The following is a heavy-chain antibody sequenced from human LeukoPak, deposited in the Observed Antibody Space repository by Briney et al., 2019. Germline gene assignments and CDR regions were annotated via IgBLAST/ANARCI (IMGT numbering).Heavy chain of an antibody. CDR3: VLVPKSSSIADVSFDY. CDR1: GFTFSSYS. J-gene: IGHJ4*02. CDR2: ISSSSSYI. D-gene: IGHD6-6*01. V-gene: IGHV3-21*01. Sequence: GGSLRLSCAASGFTFSSYSMNWVRQAPGKGLEWVSSISSSSSYIYYADSVKGRVPISRDNAKNSLYLQMNSLRAEDTAVYYCVLVPKSSSIADVSFDYWGQGTLVTVSS.